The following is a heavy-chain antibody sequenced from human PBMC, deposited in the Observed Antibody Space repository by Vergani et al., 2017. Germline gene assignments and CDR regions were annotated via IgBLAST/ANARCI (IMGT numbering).Heavy chain of an antibody. J-gene: IGHJ4*02. D-gene: IGHD2-8*01. CDR3: ARGLWDCTHIRCSPPSY. Sequence: EVQLVESGGGLVKPGGSLRLSCAASGFSFRSYSMNWVRQAPGKGLEWVASISGSSSYVFYRDSVEGRFTITRDNAKKSVYLQMNSLRAEDTAMYFCARGLWDCTHIRCSPPSYWGKGTQVTVSS. CDR2: ISGSSSYV. V-gene: IGHV3-21*02. CDR1: GFSFRSYS.